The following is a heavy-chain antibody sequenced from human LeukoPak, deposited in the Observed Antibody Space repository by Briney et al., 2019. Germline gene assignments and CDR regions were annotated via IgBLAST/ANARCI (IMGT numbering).Heavy chain of an antibody. Sequence: PSETLSLTCTVSGGSISSYYWSWIRQPPGKGLEWIGYIYYSGSTNYNPSLKSRVTISVDTSKNQFSLKLSSVTAADTAVYYCARDNGPVSGRLSYYFDYWGQGTLVTVSS. D-gene: IGHD3-3*01. CDR1: GGSISSYY. V-gene: IGHV4-59*12. CDR2: IYYSGST. J-gene: IGHJ4*02. CDR3: ARDNGPVSGRLSYYFDY.